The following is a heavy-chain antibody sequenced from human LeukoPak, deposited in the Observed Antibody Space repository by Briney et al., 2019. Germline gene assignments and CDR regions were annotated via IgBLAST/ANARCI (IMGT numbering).Heavy chain of an antibody. Sequence: GGSLRLSCAASGFTFNNYWMTWVRQAPGKGLEWVGNIKPDGSAAYYVDSVRGRFTISRDNAKNSLNLQMNSLRAEDTGVYYCARYSGNYRALDYWGQGTLVTVSS. CDR2: IKPDGSAA. J-gene: IGHJ4*02. V-gene: IGHV3-7*04. CDR1: GFTFNNYW. CDR3: ARYSGNYRALDY. D-gene: IGHD1-26*01.